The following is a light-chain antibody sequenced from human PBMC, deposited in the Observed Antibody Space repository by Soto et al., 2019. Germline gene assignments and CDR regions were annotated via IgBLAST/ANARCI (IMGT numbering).Light chain of an antibody. V-gene: IGKV3-20*01. J-gene: IGKJ2*01. CDR3: QQYGSSPYT. CDR1: QSVFSSY. CDR2: GAS. Sequence: EIVLTQSPGTLSLSPGDRATLSCRASQSVFSSYLAWYQQKAGQAPRLLIYGASRRATGSPDRFSVSGSGTEFTLTISRLEPEDFAVYYCQQYGSSPYTFGQGTKLEIK.